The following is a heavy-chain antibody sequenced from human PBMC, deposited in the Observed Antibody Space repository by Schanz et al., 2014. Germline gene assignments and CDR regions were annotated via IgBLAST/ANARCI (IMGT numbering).Heavy chain of an antibody. CDR2: ISNNGDST. V-gene: IGHV3-64*04. J-gene: IGHJ4*02. CDR1: GFTFSTFA. CDR3: AASSGWHPSTDY. D-gene: IGHD6-19*01. Sequence: QVQLVESGGGVVQPGRSLRLSCAASGFTFSTFAMHWVRQAPGKGLEYISAISNNGDSTYYADSVKGRFTISRDNAKSSLYLQMNSLRVEDTAVYYCAASSGWHPSTDYWGQGTLVTVSS.